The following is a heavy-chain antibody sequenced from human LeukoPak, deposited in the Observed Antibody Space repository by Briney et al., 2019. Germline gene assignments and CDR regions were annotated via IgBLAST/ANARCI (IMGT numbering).Heavy chain of an antibody. Sequence: GGSLRLSFGAPGFIFSRYWMTWVRPAPGKGLEWVAHIKEDGSEEYYVDSVKGRFTISRDNAKNSLYLRMNSLRAEHTAVYYCATVGLNYGLVYWGQGTLVTVSS. CDR1: GFIFSRYW. D-gene: IGHD3-10*01. CDR3: ATVGLNYGLVY. CDR2: IKEDGSEE. V-gene: IGHV3-7*01. J-gene: IGHJ4*02.